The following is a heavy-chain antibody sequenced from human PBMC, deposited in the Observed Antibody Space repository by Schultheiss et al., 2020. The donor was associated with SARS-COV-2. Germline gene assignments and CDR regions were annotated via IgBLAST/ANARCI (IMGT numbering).Heavy chain of an antibody. D-gene: IGHD4-11*01. CDR1: GFTFSSYS. J-gene: IGHJ5*02. Sequence: GGSLRLSCAASGFTFSSYSMNWVRQAPGKGLEWVSYISSSSSTIYYADSVKGRFTISRDNAKNSLYLQMNSLRAEDTAVYYCARKFAVTTGVWWFDPWGQGTLVTVSS. CDR3: ARKFAVTTGVWWFDP. V-gene: IGHV3-48*04. CDR2: ISSSSSTI.